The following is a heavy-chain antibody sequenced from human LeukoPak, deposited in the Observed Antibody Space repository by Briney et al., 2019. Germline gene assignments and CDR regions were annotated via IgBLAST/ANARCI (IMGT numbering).Heavy chain of an antibody. V-gene: IGHV3-33*01. CDR1: GFTFSTYG. CDR3: AHRDTAMVRIDY. J-gene: IGHJ4*02. Sequence: GGSLRLSCEASGFTFSTYGMHWVRQAPGKGLEWVAVIWYDGSNKNYADSVKGRFTISRDNSKNTLYLQMNSLKTEDTAVYFCAHRDTAMVRIDYWGQGTLVTVSS. CDR2: IWYDGSNK. D-gene: IGHD5-18*01.